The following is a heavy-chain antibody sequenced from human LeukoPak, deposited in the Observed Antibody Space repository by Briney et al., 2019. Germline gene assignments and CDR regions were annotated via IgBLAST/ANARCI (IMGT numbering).Heavy chain of an antibody. D-gene: IGHD6-19*01. CDR3: ARHGSGWYLIGDY. V-gene: IGHV1-46*01. CDR1: GYSFTSNY. CDR2: IYPRDGST. J-gene: IGHJ4*02. Sequence: ASVKVSCKVSGYSFTSNYIHWVRQAPGQGLEWMGMIYPRDGSTSYAQKFQGRVTMTRNTSISTAYMELSSLRSEDTAVYYCARHGSGWYLIGDYWGQGTLVTVSS.